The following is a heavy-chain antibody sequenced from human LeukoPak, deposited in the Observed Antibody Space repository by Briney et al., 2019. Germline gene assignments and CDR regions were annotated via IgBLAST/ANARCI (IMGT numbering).Heavy chain of an antibody. Sequence: GESLKISCKGSRYSFTSYWIGWVRQMPGKGLEWMGIIYPGDSDTRYSPSFQGQVTISADKSISTAYLQWSSLKASDTAMYYCASPILYGDYAFDYWGQGTLVTVSS. V-gene: IGHV5-51*01. J-gene: IGHJ4*02. CDR1: RYSFTSYW. D-gene: IGHD4-17*01. CDR3: ASPILYGDYAFDY. CDR2: IYPGDSDT.